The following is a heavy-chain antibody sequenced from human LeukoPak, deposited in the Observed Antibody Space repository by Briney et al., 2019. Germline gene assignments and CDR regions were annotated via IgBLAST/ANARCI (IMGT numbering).Heavy chain of an antibody. V-gene: IGHV1-18*01. CDR2: ISTYNGNT. D-gene: IGHD1-7*01. Sequence: ASVKVSCKASGYTFTTYGISWVRQAPGQGLEWMGWISTYNGNTKYTQKFQGRVTMTTDTSSSTAYMELRSLRSDDTPVSYCARGRDWNYAFEYWGQGTLVTVSS. CDR3: ARGRDWNYAFEY. CDR1: GYTFTTYG. J-gene: IGHJ4*02.